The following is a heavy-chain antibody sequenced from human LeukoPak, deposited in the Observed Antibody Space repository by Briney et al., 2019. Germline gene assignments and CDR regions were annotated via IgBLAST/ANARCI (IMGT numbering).Heavy chain of an antibody. D-gene: IGHD4-17*01. V-gene: IGHV4-61*01. Sequence: SETLSLTCTVSGGSISSSSYYWSWIRQPPGKGLEWIGYIYYRGSTNYNPSLKSRVTFSVDTSKNQFSLKLNSVTAADTAVYYCARGGDYGDLRYFDYWGQGTLVTVSS. CDR1: GGSISSSSYY. CDR2: IYYRGST. CDR3: ARGGDYGDLRYFDY. J-gene: IGHJ4*02.